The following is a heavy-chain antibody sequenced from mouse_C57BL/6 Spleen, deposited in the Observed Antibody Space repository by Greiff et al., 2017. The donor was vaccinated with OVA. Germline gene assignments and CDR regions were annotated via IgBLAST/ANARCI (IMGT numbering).Heavy chain of an antibody. CDR1: GYTFTSYC. CDR2: IHPNSGST. D-gene: IGHD2-4*01. CDR3: ARGGYDYDVRFAY. J-gene: IGHJ3*01. V-gene: IGHV1-64*01. Sequence: QVQLQQPGAELVKPGASVKLSCTASGYTFTSYCMHWVKQRPGQGLEWIGMIHPNSGSTNYNAKFQSKATLTVAKSSSTAYMQLSSLQSGDSAVYYGARGGYDYDVRFAYWGQGTLVTVSA.